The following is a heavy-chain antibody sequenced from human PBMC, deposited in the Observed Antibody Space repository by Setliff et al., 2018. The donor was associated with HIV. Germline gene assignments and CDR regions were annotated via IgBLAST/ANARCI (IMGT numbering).Heavy chain of an antibody. CDR3: ARGGDDYGPGTWTFDY. CDR2: INGNSGGT. J-gene: IGHJ4*02. Sequence: GESLKISCKGSRYSFTNYWVGWVRQMPAKGLEWMGWINGNSGGTNYAQKFQGRVTMTRDTSTNTAYMELTRLRSDDTAVYSCARGGDDYGPGTWTFDYWGQGTLVTVSS. D-gene: IGHD3-10*01. CDR1: RYSFTNYW. V-gene: IGHV1-2*02.